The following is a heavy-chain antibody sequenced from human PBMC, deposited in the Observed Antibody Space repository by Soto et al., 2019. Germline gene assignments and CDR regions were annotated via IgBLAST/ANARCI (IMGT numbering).Heavy chain of an antibody. CDR2: IYSSGST. J-gene: IGHJ5*02. D-gene: IGHD3-3*01. V-gene: IGHV4-39*01. CDR1: GGSISSSSYY. Sequence: QLQLQESGPGLVKPSETLSLTCTVSGGSISSSSYYWGWIRQPPGKGLEWIGSIYSSGSTYYNPSRKRRVTISVDTSKNQFALKLSSVTAADTAVYYCATTRNYDFWSGFRFDPWGQGTLVTVAS. CDR3: ATTRNYDFWSGFRFDP.